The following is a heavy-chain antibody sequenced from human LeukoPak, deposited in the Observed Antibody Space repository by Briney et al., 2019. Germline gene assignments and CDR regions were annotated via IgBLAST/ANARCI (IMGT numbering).Heavy chain of an antibody. D-gene: IGHD2-2*01. V-gene: IGHV3-30*02. CDR2: IRYDGSNK. J-gene: IGHJ6*03. Sequence: GGSLRLSCAASGFTFSSYGMHWVRQAPGKGLEWVAFIRYDGSNKYYADSVKGRFTISRDNSKNTLYLQMNSLRAEDTAVYYCAKTIYCSSTSCYYYYYYMDVWGKGTTVTVSS. CDR3: AKTIYCSSTSCYYYYYYMDV. CDR1: GFTFSSYG.